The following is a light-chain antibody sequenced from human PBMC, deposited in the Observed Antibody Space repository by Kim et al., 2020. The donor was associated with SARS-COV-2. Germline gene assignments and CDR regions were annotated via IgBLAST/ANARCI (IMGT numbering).Light chain of an antibody. Sequence: SVALGKTARLTCGGNNIQTLNVHWYRQKPGQAPVLVMYKDNKRPSGIPERFSGSNSGNTATLTISRAQADDEADYYCQVWDSGTWVFGGGTQLTVL. V-gene: IGLV3-9*01. CDR1: NIQTLN. CDR3: QVWDSGTWV. J-gene: IGLJ3*02. CDR2: KDN.